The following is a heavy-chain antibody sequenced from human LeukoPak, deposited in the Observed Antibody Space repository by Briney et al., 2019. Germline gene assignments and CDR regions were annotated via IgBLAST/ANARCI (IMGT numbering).Heavy chain of an antibody. CDR2: INAGNGNT. Sequence: ASVKVTCKASGYTFTNYAVHWVRQAPGQRLEWMGWINAGNGNTEYSQNFQDRVTITRDTSATTAYMELSSLRSEDTAVYYCARGSYFYGSGSFMGSDYWGQGTLVTVSS. D-gene: IGHD3-10*01. CDR1: GYTFTNYA. V-gene: IGHV1-3*01. J-gene: IGHJ4*02. CDR3: ARGSYFYGSGSFMGSDY.